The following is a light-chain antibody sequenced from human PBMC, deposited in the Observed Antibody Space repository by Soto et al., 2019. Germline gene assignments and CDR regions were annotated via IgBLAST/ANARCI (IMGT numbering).Light chain of an antibody. CDR1: QSVSSN. CDR2: GAS. CDR3: QQYNNSPPA. J-gene: IGKJ1*01. V-gene: IGKV3-15*01. Sequence: EMVMTQSAATLSASLGERATLSCRASQSVSSNLAWYQQKPGQAPRLLIYGASTRATGIPAKFSGSGSGTEFTLTSNRLQSEYFAVYYCQQYNNSPPAFGRGTKLEI.